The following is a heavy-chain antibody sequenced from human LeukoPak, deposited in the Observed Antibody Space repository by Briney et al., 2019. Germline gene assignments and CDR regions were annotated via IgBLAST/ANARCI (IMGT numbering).Heavy chain of an antibody. CDR1: GYIFTTYW. V-gene: IGHV5-51*01. J-gene: IGHJ4*02. D-gene: IGHD1-26*01. Sequence: GESLKISCKGSGYIFTTYWIGWVRQMPGKGLEWVGFIYPGDSDTRYSPSFQGQVTISADRSITTAYLQWSSLKTSDTAMYYCARAGSGSSYPNLVDYWGQGTLVAVSS. CDR3: ARAGSGSSYPNLVDY. CDR2: IYPGDSDT.